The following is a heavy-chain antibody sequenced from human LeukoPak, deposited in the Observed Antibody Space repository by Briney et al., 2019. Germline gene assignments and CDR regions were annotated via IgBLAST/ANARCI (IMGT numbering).Heavy chain of an antibody. J-gene: IGHJ5*02. Sequence: ASVKVSCTASGYTFTSYGISWVRQAPGQGLEWMGWISAYNGNTNYAQKLQGRVTVTTDTSTSTAYMELRSLRSDDTAVYYCARDLAAAVWFDPWGQGTLVTVSS. CDR2: ISAYNGNT. CDR1: GYTFTSYG. CDR3: ARDLAAAVWFDP. D-gene: IGHD6-13*01. V-gene: IGHV1-18*01.